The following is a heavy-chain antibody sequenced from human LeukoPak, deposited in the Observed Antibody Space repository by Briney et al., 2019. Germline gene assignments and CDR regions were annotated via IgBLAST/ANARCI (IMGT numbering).Heavy chain of an antibody. D-gene: IGHD2-2*01. J-gene: IGHJ4*02. CDR1: GYTLTELS. CDR3: ATGLYCSSTSCYSVLLDY. V-gene: IGHV1-24*01. CDR2: FDPEDGET. Sequence: ASVKVSCKVSGYTLTELSMQWVRQAPGKGLEWMGGFDPEDGETIYAQKFQGRVTMTEDTSTDTAYMELSSLRSEDTAVYYCATGLYCSSTSCYSVLLDYWGQGTLVTVSS.